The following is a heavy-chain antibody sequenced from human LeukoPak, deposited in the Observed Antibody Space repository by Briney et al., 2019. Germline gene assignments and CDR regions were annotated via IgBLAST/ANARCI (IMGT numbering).Heavy chain of an antibody. CDR1: NVSVGSGAYY. Sequence: SQTLSLTCIVSNVSVGSGAYYWTWIRQHPGKGLKWIGYIYYSGSTYFSPSLKSRVSMSVDTSKNQFSLRLTSVTAADTAVYFCAAKGGGYDYRYWGQGTLVTVSS. V-gene: IGHV4-31*03. D-gene: IGHD5-12*01. CDR2: IYYSGST. CDR3: AAKGGGYDYRY. J-gene: IGHJ4*02.